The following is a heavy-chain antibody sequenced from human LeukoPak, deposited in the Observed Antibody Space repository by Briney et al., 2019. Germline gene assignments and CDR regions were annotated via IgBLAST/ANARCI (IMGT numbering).Heavy chain of an antibody. CDR2: IKQDGSEK. V-gene: IGHV3-7*01. J-gene: IGHJ4*02. CDR1: GFTFSSYW. Sequence: GGSLRLSCAASGFTFSSYWMSWVRQAPGKGLEWVANIKQDGSEKYYVDSVKGRFTISRDNAKNSLYLQMNSLRAEDTAVYYCARDCPPYYDSSGYNGFDYWGQGTLVTASS. D-gene: IGHD3-22*01. CDR3: ARDCPPYYDSSGYNGFDY.